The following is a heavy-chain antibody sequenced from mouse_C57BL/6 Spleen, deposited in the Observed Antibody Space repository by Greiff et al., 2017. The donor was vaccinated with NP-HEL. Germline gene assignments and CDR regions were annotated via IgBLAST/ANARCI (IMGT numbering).Heavy chain of an antibody. V-gene: IGHV1-81*01. CDR1: GYTFTSYG. CDR3: ARREDQGGFAY. J-gene: IGHJ3*01. CDR2: IYPRSGNT. D-gene: IGHD3-2*02. Sequence: LVESGAELARPGASVKLSCKASGYTFTSYGISWVKQRTGQGLEWIGEIYPRSGNTYYNEKFKGKATLTADKSSSTAYMELRSLTSEDSAVYFGARREDQGGFAYWGQGTLVTVSA.